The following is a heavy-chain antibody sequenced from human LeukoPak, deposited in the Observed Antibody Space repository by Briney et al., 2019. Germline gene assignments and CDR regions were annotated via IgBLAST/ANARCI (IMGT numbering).Heavy chain of an antibody. CDR3: GKDRPCFGIGFGS. J-gene: IGHJ4*01. Sequence: PGGSLRLSCAASGFTLSTYSMSWVRQAPGKGLEWVSTITAGGGNKDYADSVKGRFTISRDNSKNTVYLQMNSLSAEDTAVYYRGKDRPCFGIGFGSLGQGTLVTVSS. CDR2: ITAGGGNK. D-gene: IGHD3-16*01. V-gene: IGHV3-23*01. CDR1: GFTLSTYS.